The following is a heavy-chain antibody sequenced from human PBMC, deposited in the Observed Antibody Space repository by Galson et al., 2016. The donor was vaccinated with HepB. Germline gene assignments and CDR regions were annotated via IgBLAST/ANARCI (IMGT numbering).Heavy chain of an antibody. CDR2: ISHSGRNT. V-gene: IGHV3-23*01. CDR1: GFTFSTYA. Sequence: SLRLSCAASGFTFSTYAMSWVRQAPGKGLEWVSVISHSGRNTFHADSVKGQFTISRDNSRNTLSLQMNSLRGEDSAVYYCAKFRGYSYDRFDSWGQGTLVTVSS. D-gene: IGHD5-18*01. J-gene: IGHJ4*02. CDR3: AKFRGYSYDRFDS.